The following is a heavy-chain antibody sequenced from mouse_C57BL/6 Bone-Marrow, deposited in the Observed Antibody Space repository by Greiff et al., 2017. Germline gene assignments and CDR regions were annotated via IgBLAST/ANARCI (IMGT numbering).Heavy chain of an antibody. J-gene: IGHJ3*01. Sequence: EVKLQQSGPELVKPGASVKISCKASGYTFTDYYMNWVKQSHGKSLEWIGDINPNNGGTSYNQKFKGKATLTVDKSSSTAYMELRSLTSEDSAVYYCAIYYGYEGFAYWGQGTLVTVSA. V-gene: IGHV1-26*01. CDR1: GYTFTDYY. CDR2: INPNNGGT. CDR3: AIYYGYEGFAY. D-gene: IGHD2-2*01.